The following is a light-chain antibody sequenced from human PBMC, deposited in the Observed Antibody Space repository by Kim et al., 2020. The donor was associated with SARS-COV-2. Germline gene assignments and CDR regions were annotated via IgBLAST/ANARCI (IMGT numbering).Light chain of an antibody. Sequence: TPCTRTSSADGSDNLVSFYQQHPGKAPKLMIYEGSKRPSGVSNRCSGSKSANTASLTISGLQAEDEAAYYCCSSVASSTVLVFGSWTQLTVL. J-gene: IGLJ3*02. CDR1: SSADGSDNL. V-gene: IGLV2-23*01. CDR3: CSSVASSTVLV. CDR2: EGS.